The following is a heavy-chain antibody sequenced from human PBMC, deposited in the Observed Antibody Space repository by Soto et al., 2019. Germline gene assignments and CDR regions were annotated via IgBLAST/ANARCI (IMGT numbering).Heavy chain of an antibody. Sequence: ILSCSASGFSFSSLAMSWVRQAPGKGLEWVSSISGRGVDTLYADSVKGRFTISRDNSRNTLYLQVNSLRAEDTAVYYCAKDQTDVTLFDYWGQGTLVTVSS. CDR2: ISGRGVDT. J-gene: IGHJ4*02. V-gene: IGHV3-23*01. CDR3: AKDQTDVTLFDY. D-gene: IGHD2-21*02. CDR1: GFSFSSLA.